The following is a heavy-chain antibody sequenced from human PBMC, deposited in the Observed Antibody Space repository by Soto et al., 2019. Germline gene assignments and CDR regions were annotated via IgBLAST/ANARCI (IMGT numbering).Heavy chain of an antibody. CDR2: ISSSSSYI. D-gene: IGHD2-2*01. V-gene: IGHV3-21*01. J-gene: IGHJ6*03. Sequence: EVQLVESGGGLVKPGGSLRLSCAASGFTFSSYSMNWVRQAPGKGLEWVSSISSSSSYIYYADSVKGRFTISRDNAKNSLYLQMNSLRAEDTAVYYCARTGYCSSTSCFYYYYYYYMDVWGKGTTVTVS. CDR1: GFTFSSYS. CDR3: ARTGYCSSTSCFYYYYYYYMDV.